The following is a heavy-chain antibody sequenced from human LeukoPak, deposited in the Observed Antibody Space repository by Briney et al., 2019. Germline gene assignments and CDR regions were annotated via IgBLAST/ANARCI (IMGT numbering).Heavy chain of an antibody. V-gene: IGHV3-9*01. J-gene: IGHJ6*02. CDR2: ISWNSGSI. CDR3: AKDIYYYYGMDV. Sequence: GGSLRLSCAASGFTFDDYAMHWVRQAPGKGLEWVSGISWNSGSIGYADSVKGRFTISRDNAKNSLYPQMNSLRAEDTALYYCAKDIYYYYGMDVWGQGTTVTVSS. CDR1: GFTFDDYA.